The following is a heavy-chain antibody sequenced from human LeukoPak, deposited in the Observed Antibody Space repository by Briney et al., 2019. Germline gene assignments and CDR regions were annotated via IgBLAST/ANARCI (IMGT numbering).Heavy chain of an antibody. D-gene: IGHD2-2*01. Sequence: GSLRLSCAASGFTFSNHAMSWVRQAPGKGLEWVSTIRASGASTYYADSVKGRFTISRDNSKNTLYLQLNSLSVEDTAVYHCATRGYCSSTSCNHFFDYWGQGNLVTVSS. CDR3: ATRGYCSSTSCNHFFDY. CDR2: IRASGAST. V-gene: IGHV3-23*01. J-gene: IGHJ4*02. CDR1: GFTFSNHA.